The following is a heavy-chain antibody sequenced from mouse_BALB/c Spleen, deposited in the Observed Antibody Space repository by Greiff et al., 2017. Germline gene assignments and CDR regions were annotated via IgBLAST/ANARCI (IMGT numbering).Heavy chain of an antibody. CDR2: ISNLAYSI. J-gene: IGHJ4*01. CDR3: AMELTGTENYAMDY. D-gene: IGHD4-1*01. Sequence: EVQLVESGGGLVQPGGSRKLSCAASGFTFSDYGMAWVRQAPGKGPEWVAFISNLAYSIYYADTVTGRFTISRENAKNTLYLGMSSLRSEDTAMYYCAMELTGTENYAMDYWGQGTSVTVSS. V-gene: IGHV5-15*02. CDR1: GFTFSDYG.